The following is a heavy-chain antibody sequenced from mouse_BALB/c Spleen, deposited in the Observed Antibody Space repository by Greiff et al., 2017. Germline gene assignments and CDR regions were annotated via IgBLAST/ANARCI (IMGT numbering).Heavy chain of an antibody. D-gene: IGHD1-1*02. CDR2: ISSGGSYT. Sequence: EVQGVESGGGLVKPGVSLKLSCAASGFTFSSYTMSWVRQTPEKRLEWVATISSGGSYTYYPDSVKGRFTISRDNAKNTLYLQMSSLKSEDTAMYYCTRDGRFDYWGQGTTLTVSS. CDR3: TRDGRFDY. V-gene: IGHV5-6-4*01. CDR1: GFTFSSYT. J-gene: IGHJ2*01.